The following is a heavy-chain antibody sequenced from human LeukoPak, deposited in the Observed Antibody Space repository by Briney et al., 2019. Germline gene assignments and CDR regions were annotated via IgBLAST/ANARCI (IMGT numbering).Heavy chain of an antibody. D-gene: IGHD5-24*01. CDR1: GFTFSDYW. Sequence: GGSLRLSYAASGFTFSDYWMAWIRQAPGKGLEWVANIKQDGSNSYYLDSVRGRFTISRDNAKNSLFLQMNSLRAEDMAVYYCANLWEMGYWGQGTLVTVSS. CDR2: IKQDGSNS. J-gene: IGHJ4*02. V-gene: IGHV3-7*01. CDR3: ANLWEMGY.